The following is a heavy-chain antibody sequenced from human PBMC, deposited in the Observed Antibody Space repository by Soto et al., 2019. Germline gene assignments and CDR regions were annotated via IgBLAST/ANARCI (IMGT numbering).Heavy chain of an antibody. CDR1: GYTFTSYY. D-gene: IGHD3-10*01. J-gene: IGHJ5*02. V-gene: IGHV1-46*01. Sequence: ASVKVSCKASGYTFTSYYMHRVRQAPGQGLEWMGIINPSGGSTSYAQKFQGRVTMTRDTSTSTVYMELSSLRSEDTAVYYCARDHQGSSLLWFGEGSWGWFDPWGQGTLVTVSS. CDR2: INPSGGST. CDR3: ARDHQGSSLLWFGEGSWGWFDP.